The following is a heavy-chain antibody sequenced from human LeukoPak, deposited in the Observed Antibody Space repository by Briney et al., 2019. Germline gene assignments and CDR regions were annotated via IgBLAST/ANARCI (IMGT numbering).Heavy chain of an antibody. J-gene: IGHJ4*02. D-gene: IGHD6-13*01. Sequence: GGSLRLSCAASGFSLSDYFLTWIRQAPGRGLEWISGISTSSTSIYYADSVKGRFTVSRDNGKNLLYLQMNSLRAEDTAVYYCTRAFQQLTVFDSWGQGTLVTVSS. CDR3: TRAFQQLTVFDS. CDR1: GFSLSDYF. CDR2: ISTSSTSI. V-gene: IGHV3-11*01.